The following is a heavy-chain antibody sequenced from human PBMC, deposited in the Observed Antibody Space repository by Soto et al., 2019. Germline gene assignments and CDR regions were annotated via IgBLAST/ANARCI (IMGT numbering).Heavy chain of an antibody. CDR1: GFTFSSYA. D-gene: IGHD1-7*01. Sequence: EVQLLESGGGLVQPGGSLRLSCAVSGFTFSSYAMSWVRQAPGKGLEWVSSISGSGGRTYYAGSVEGRFTISRDNSKNTLYLQVNSLRAEDTAVYYCAKDTLYWNYIYYDHWGQGTLVTVSS. CDR3: AKDTLYWNYIYYDH. CDR2: ISGSGGRT. J-gene: IGHJ4*02. V-gene: IGHV3-23*01.